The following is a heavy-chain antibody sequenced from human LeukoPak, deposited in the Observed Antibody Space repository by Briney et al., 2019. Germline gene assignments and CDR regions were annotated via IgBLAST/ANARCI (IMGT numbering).Heavy chain of an antibody. CDR2: ISAYTGKT. J-gene: IGHJ6*02. CDR1: GYIFSNYG. D-gene: IGHD2-15*01. V-gene: IGHV1-18*01. Sequence: GASVKVSCKTSGYIFSNYGVNWVRQARGQGLEWMGRISAYTGKTNYAPKLQGRVTMTTDTSTSTAYMELRSLRSDDTAVYYCARLGYCSGGSCYEHSYYYYGMDVWGQGTTVTVSS. CDR3: ARLGYCSGGSCYEHSYYYYGMDV.